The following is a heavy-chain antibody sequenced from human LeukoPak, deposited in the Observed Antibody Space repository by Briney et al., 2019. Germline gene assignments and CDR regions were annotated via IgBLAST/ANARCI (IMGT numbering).Heavy chain of an antibody. Sequence: GGSLRLSCAASGFSFSTYSMNWVRQAPGEGLEWVSSISSSGSDIYYADSVKGRFTISRDTAKNSLYLQMSSLRAEDTAVYYCATRGTYGPDLGDGFDIWGQGTMVPVSS. D-gene: IGHD3-10*01. CDR3: ATRGTYGPDLGDGFDI. CDR2: ISSSGSDI. CDR1: GFSFSTYS. J-gene: IGHJ3*02. V-gene: IGHV3-21*01.